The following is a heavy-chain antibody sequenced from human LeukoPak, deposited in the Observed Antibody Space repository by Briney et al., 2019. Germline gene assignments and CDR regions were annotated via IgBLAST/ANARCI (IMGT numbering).Heavy chain of an antibody. CDR2: INHSGST. D-gene: IGHD6-6*01. V-gene: IGHV4-34*01. Sequence: PSETLSLTCAVYGGSFSGYYWSWIRQPPGKGLEWIGEINHSGSTNYNPSLKSRVTISVDTTKNQFSLKLSSVTAADTAVYYCASSGRSSSFDYWGQGTLVSVSS. J-gene: IGHJ4*02. CDR1: GGSFSGYY. CDR3: ASSGRSSSFDY.